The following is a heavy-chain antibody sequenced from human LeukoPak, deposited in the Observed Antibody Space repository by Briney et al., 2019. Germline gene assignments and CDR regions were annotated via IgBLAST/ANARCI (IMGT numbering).Heavy chain of an antibody. CDR1: GGSISSSSYY. V-gene: IGHV4-39*01. J-gene: IGHJ4*02. D-gene: IGHD5-18*01. Sequence: SETLSLTCTVSGGSISSSSYYWGWLRQPQGKGLEWIGSIYYSGSTYYNSSLKSRVTISVDTSKNQFSLKLSSVTAADTAVYYCARGARYSYGYVDYWGQGTLVTVSS. CDR2: IYYSGST. CDR3: ARGARYSYGYVDY.